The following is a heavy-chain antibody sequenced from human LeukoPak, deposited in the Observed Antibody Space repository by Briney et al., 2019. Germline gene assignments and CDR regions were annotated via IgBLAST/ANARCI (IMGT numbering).Heavy chain of an antibody. J-gene: IGHJ6*03. CDR3: AKIRSPVSGSVWYMDV. Sequence: SGGSLRLSCAASGFTFSTYAMTWVRQAPGKGLEWVSLISGTGGSTYYADSVKGRFTISRDNSKNTLYLQMNSLRAEDTAVYYCAKIRSPVSGSVWYMDVWGKGTTVTISS. D-gene: IGHD1-26*01. CDR1: GFTFSTYA. V-gene: IGHV3-23*01. CDR2: ISGTGGST.